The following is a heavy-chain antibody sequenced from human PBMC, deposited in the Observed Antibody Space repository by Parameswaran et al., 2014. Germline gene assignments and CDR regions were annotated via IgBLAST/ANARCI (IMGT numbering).Heavy chain of an antibody. Sequence: WIRQPPGKGLEWVSYISSSSSTIYYADSVKGRFTISRDNAKNSLYLQMNSLRAEDTAVYYCALNYYYGSGSGDYWGQGTLVTVSS. V-gene: IGHV3-48*04. J-gene: IGHJ4*02. CDR2: ISSSSSTI. D-gene: IGHD3-10*01. CDR3: ALNYYYGSGSGDY.